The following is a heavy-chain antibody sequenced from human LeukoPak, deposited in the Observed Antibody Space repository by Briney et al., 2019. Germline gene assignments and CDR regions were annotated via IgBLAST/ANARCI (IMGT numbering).Heavy chain of an antibody. CDR2: INHSGST. Sequence: SETLSLTCAVYGGSFSGYYWSWIRQPPGKGLEWIGEINHSGSTNYNPSLKSRVTISVDTSKNQFSLKLSSVTAADTAVYYCARGRVMITFGGVIAKYYFDYWGQGTLVTVSS. V-gene: IGHV4-34*01. CDR1: GGSFSGYY. CDR3: ARGRVMITFGGVIAKYYFDY. J-gene: IGHJ4*02. D-gene: IGHD3-16*02.